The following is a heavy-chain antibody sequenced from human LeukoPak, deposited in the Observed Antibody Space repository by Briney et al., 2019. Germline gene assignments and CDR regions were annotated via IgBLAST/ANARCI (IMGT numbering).Heavy chain of an antibody. CDR1: GFTFSSYG. D-gene: IGHD3-16*01. CDR3: AKDLDLQGGGDY. V-gene: IGHV3-30*18. J-gene: IGHJ4*02. Sequence: PGGSLRLSCAASGFTFSSYGMHWVRQAPGKGLEWVAVISYDGSNKYYADSVKGRFTTSRDNSKNTLYPKMNSLRAEDTAVYYCAKDLDLQGGGDYWGQGTLVTVSS. CDR2: ISYDGSNK.